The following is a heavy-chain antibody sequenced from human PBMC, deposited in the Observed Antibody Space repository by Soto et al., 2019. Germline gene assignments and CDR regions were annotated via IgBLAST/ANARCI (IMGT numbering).Heavy chain of an antibody. V-gene: IGHV4-59*01. Sequence: ETLSLTCTVSGGSISSYYWSWIRQPPGKGLEWIGYIYYSGSTNYNPSLKSRVTISVDTSKNQFSLKLSSVTAADTAVYYCARDRRMDVWGQGTTVTVSS. J-gene: IGHJ6*02. CDR2: IYYSGST. CDR3: ARDRRMDV. CDR1: GGSISSYY.